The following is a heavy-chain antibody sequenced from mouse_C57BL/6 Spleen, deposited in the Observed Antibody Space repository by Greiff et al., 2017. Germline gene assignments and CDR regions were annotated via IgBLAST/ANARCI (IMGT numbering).Heavy chain of an antibody. CDR3: ARPPIDV. CDR2: ISSGSSTI. CDR1: GFTFSDYG. J-gene: IGHJ1*03. Sequence: EVQGVESGGGLVKPGGSLKLSCAASGFTFSDYGMHWVRQAPEKGLEWVAYISSGSSTIYYADTVTGRFTISRDNARNTLFLQMTSLGAEDTAMYYCARPPIDVWGTGTTVTVSS. V-gene: IGHV5-17*01.